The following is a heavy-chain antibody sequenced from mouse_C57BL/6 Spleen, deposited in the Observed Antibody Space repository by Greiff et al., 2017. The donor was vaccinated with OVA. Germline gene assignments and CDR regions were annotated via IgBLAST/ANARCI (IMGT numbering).Heavy chain of an antibody. CDR2: IYPGDGDT. J-gene: IGHJ4*01. CDR3: ASYYGSSLAMDY. Sequence: VQLQESGPELVKPGASVKISCKASGYAFSSSWMNWVKQRPGKGLEWIGRIYPGDGDTNYNGKFKGKATLTADKSSSTAYMQLSSLTSEDSAVYFCASYYGSSLAMDYWGQGTSVTVSS. D-gene: IGHD1-1*01. CDR1: GYAFSSSW. V-gene: IGHV1-82*01.